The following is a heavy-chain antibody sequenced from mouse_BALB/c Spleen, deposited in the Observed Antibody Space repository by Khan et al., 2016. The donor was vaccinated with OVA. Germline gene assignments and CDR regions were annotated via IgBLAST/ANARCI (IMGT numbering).Heavy chain of an antibody. CDR3: ARSTSVVARAMDY. D-gene: IGHD1-1*01. Sequence: EVELVESGGGLVQPGGSRKLSCAASGFTFSSFGMHWVRQAPEKGLEWVAYISSGSSTIFYADTVKGRFTISRDNTKTTLFLQLTRLRSEGTARYYCARSTSVVARAMDYWGQGTSVTVSS. J-gene: IGHJ4*01. CDR2: ISSGSSTI. V-gene: IGHV5-17*02. CDR1: GFTFSSFG.